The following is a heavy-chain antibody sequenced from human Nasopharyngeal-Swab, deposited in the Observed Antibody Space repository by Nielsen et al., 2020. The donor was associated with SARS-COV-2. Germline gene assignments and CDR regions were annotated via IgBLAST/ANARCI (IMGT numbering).Heavy chain of an antibody. V-gene: IGHV3-48*01. CDR3: ARDRPDYDFWSGYSSYYYYYMDV. D-gene: IGHD3-3*01. CDR2: ISSSSSTI. CDR1: GFTFSSYS. J-gene: IGHJ6*03. Sequence: GESLKISCAASGFTFSSYSMNWVRQAPGKGLEWVSYISSSSSTIYYADSVKGRFTISRDNAKNSLYLQMNSLRAEDTAVYYCARDRPDYDFWSGYSSYYYYYMDVWGKGTTVTVSS.